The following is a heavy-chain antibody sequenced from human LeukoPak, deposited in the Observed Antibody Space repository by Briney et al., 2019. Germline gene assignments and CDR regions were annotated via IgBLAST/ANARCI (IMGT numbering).Heavy chain of an antibody. D-gene: IGHD3-10*01. CDR1: GYTFTGYY. Sequence: GASVKVSCKASGYTFTGYYMHWVRQAPGQGLEWMGWINPNSGGTNYAQKFQGRVTMTRDTSISTAYMELSRLRSDDTAVYYCARENPLSFMVRGVILWFDHWGQGTLVTVSS. CDR3: ARENPLSFMVRGVILWFDH. V-gene: IGHV1-2*02. J-gene: IGHJ5*02. CDR2: INPNSGGT.